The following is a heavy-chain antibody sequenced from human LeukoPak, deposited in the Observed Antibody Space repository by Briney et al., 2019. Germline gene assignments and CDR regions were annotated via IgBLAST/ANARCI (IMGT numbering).Heavy chain of an antibody. D-gene: IGHD2-2*02. Sequence: PSETLSLTCAVYGGSFSGYYWSWIRQPPGKGLEWIGDINHSGSTKYNPSLKSRVTISVDTSKNQFSLKLSSVTAADTAVYYCASGYTPGVSWGQGTLVTVSS. CDR3: ASGYTPGVS. CDR1: GGSFSGYY. V-gene: IGHV4-34*01. J-gene: IGHJ5*02. CDR2: INHSGST.